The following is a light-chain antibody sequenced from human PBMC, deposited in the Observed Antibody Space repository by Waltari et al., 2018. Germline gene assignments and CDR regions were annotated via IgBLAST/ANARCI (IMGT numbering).Light chain of an antibody. CDR1: ESISEY. CDR3: QQSYT. V-gene: IGKV1-39*01. CDR2: GAS. J-gene: IGKJ4*01. Sequence: DIQMTQSPSSLSESVGEKVTITCRASESISEYVNWYQQKTGKAPKLLIYGASRLQSGVPSRFSGSGSGTDFTLSITSLQPEDSATYYCQQSYTFGGGTKVEIK.